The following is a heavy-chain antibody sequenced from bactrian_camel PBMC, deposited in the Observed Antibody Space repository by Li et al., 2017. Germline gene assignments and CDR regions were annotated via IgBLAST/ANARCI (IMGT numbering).Heavy chain of an antibody. CDR1: VYVDSTHC. CDR2: IWTESGST. D-gene: IGHD5*01. J-gene: IGHJ4*01. Sequence: HVQLVESGGGLVQAGGSLRLICEASVYVDSTHCMGWFRRLPGQEREGVAAIWTESGSTGYAGSVKGRFTISQDNAKNTLYLQMNSLKPEDTAMYYCAADPGWGCTVRPGTFKYNYWGQGTQVTVS. V-gene: IGHV3S1*01. CDR3: AADPGWGCTVRPGTFKYNY.